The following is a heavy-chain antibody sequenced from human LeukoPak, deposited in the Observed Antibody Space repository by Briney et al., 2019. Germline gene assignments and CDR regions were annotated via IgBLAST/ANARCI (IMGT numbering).Heavy chain of an antibody. Sequence: ASVKVSCKASGYMFTHYGVSWVRQAPGQGLEWMGWINSADGGTLYAENLQGRVTLTTDTSTSTLYMELRTLRSDDTAVYYCARSSSGWSVDFWGQGTLVTVSS. CDR3: ARSSSGWSVDF. CDR2: INSADGGT. V-gene: IGHV1-18*01. J-gene: IGHJ4*02. D-gene: IGHD6-19*01. CDR1: GYMFTHYG.